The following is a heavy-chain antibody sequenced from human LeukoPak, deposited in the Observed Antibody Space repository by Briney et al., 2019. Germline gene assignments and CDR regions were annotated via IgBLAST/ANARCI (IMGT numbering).Heavy chain of an antibody. J-gene: IGHJ6*03. D-gene: IGHD5-12*01. CDR1: GYTFTSYG. Sequence: ASVKVSCKASGYTFTSYGISWVRQAPGQGLEWMGWISAYNGNTNYAQKLQGRVTMTTDTSTSTAYMELRSLRSEDTAVYYCARGGSVYSGYDFNYYYYMDVWGKGTTVTVSS. CDR3: ARGGSVYSGYDFNYYYYMDV. CDR2: ISAYNGNT. V-gene: IGHV1-18*01.